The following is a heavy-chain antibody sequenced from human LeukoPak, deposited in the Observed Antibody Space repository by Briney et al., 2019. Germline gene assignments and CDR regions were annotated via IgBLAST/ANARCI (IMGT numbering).Heavy chain of an antibody. Sequence: SETLSLTCAVYGGSFSGYYWSWIRQPPGKGLEWIGEINHSGSNNYNPALKSRVTISVDTSKNQFSLKLSSVTAADTAVYYCARVDAYYYDSSGYYYYFDYWGQGTLVTVSS. CDR1: GGSFSGYY. CDR2: INHSGSN. CDR3: ARVDAYYYDSSGYYYYFDY. J-gene: IGHJ4*02. D-gene: IGHD3-22*01. V-gene: IGHV4-34*01.